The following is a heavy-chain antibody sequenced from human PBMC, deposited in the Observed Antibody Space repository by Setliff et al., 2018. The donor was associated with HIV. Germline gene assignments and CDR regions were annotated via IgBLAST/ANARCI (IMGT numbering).Heavy chain of an antibody. Sequence: PSETLSLTCTVSGGSVSSGGYYWSWIRQHPAKGLEWIGYIHYSGSTYYNPSLKSRLSISLDTSKNQFSLRLRSVTAADTAVYYCARGGAYGSGSRRGGRWLDPWGQGTLVTVSS. CDR2: IHYSGST. CDR1: GGSVSSGGYY. D-gene: IGHD3-10*01. J-gene: IGHJ5*02. V-gene: IGHV4-30-4*01. CDR3: ARGGAYGSGSRRGGRWLDP.